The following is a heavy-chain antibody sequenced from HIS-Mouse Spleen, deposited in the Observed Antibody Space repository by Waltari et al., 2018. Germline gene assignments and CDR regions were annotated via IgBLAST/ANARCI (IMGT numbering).Heavy chain of an antibody. Sequence: QLQLQESGPGLVKPSETLSLTCTVSGGSISSSSYYWGWIRQPPGKGLEWIGSIYYSGRTDDNPSLKSRVTISVDTSKNQFSLKLSSVTAADTAVYYCARDQYSSSSGAFDIWGQGTMVTVSS. CDR2: IYYSGRT. CDR3: ARDQYSSSSGAFDI. D-gene: IGHD6-6*01. J-gene: IGHJ3*02. V-gene: IGHV4-39*07. CDR1: GGSISSSSYY.